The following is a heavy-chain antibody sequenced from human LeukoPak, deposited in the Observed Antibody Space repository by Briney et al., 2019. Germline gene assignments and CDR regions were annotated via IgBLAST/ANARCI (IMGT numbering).Heavy chain of an antibody. J-gene: IGHJ4*02. D-gene: IGHD3-22*01. V-gene: IGHV4-59*08. CDR3: ARHEAYYDSSGFLHYFDY. CDR2: IYYSGST. CDR1: GGSISSYY. Sequence: SETLSLTCTVSGGSISSYYWSWIRQPPGKGLEWIGYIYYSGSTNYNPSLKSRVTISVDTSKNQFSLKLSSLTAADTAVYYCARHEAYYDSSGFLHYFDYWGQGSLVTVSS.